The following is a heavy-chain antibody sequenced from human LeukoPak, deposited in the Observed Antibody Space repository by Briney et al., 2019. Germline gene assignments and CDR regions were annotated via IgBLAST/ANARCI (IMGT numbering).Heavy chain of an antibody. Sequence: SVKVSCKASGGTFSSYAISWVRQAPGQGLEWMGRIIPIFGTANYAQKFQGRVTITTDESTSTAYMELSSLRSEDTAVYYCARAAAGTGGYFDYWGQGTLVTVSS. CDR2: IIPIFGTA. J-gene: IGHJ4*02. V-gene: IGHV1-69*05. CDR1: GGTFSSYA. CDR3: ARAAAGTGGYFDY. D-gene: IGHD6-13*01.